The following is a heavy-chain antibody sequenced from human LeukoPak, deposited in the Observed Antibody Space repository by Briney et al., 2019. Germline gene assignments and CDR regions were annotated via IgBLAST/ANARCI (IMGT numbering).Heavy chain of an antibody. CDR2: IKQDGSEK. CDR3: ARDKIMGPSKFGY. J-gene: IGHJ4*02. D-gene: IGHD1-26*01. CDR1: GIGFSDYW. V-gene: IGHV3-7*01. Sequence: GESLRLSCAVSGIGFSDYWMSWVRQAPGKGLEWVANIKQDGSEKYYVDSVKGRFTISRDNAKNSLYLQMDSLRAEDTAVYYCARDKIMGPSKFGYWGQGTLVTVSS.